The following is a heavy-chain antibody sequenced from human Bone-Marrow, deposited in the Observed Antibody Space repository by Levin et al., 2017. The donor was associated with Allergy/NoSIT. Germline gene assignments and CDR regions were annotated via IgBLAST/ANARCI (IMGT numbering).Heavy chain of an antibody. Sequence: SLKISCVASGFTFPEYAMHWVRQVPGKGLEWVSGIKWNRDIIGYADSVRGRFTISRDNAKNSLYLQMDSLRPEDTALYYCAKDMGDGSRVGGDGFFDNWGQGTLVTVSS. CDR1: GFTFPEYA. V-gene: IGHV3-9*01. D-gene: IGHD3-16*01. CDR3: AKDMGDGSRVGGDGFFDN. J-gene: IGHJ4*02. CDR2: IKWNRDII.